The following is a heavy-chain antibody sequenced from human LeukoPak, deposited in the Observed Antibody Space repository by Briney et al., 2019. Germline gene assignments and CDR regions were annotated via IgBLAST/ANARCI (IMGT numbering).Heavy chain of an antibody. CDR3: AGVGRGGARLGYYGSGSLNALDY. J-gene: IGHJ4*02. V-gene: IGHV4-39*07. Sequence: PSETLSLTCTVSGGSISSSSYYWGWIRQPPGKGLEWIGNIYYSGSTYYNPSLKSRVTISVDTSKNQFSLKLSSVTAADTAVYYCAGVGRGGARLGYYGSGSLNALDYWGQGTLVTVSS. CDR1: GGSISSSSYY. CDR2: IYYSGST. D-gene: IGHD3-10*01.